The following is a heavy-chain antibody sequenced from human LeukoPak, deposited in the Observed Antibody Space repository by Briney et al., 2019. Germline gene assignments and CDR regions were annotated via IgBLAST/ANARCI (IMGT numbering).Heavy chain of an antibody. J-gene: IGHJ4*02. CDR3: ARGNSFGLMNSDN. V-gene: IGHV4-39*07. D-gene: IGHD2-8*01. Sequence: PSETLSLTCTVSGGSISSSSYYWGWIRQPPGKGLEWIGSIYYSGSTNYNPSLTRRLTMSVDTSKNQFSLKLTSLTAADTAVYHRARGNSFGLMNSDNWGQGNLVIGPS. CDR1: GGSISSSSYY. CDR2: IYYSGST.